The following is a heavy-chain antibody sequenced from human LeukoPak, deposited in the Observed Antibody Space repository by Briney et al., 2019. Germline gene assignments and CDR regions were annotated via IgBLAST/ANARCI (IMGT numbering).Heavy chain of an antibody. CDR3: ARAACTTTRCYEVDLDNYYFDF. CDR1: GGSISSYY. Sequence: SETLSLTCTVSGGSISSYYWSWIRQPPGKGLEWIGYIYYSGSTYYNPSLESRATMSIDTSKKQFPLTLSSVTAADTAVYYCARAACTTTRCYEVDLDNYYFDFWGQGTQVTVSS. J-gene: IGHJ4*02. V-gene: IGHV4-59*12. D-gene: IGHD2-2*01. CDR2: IYYSGST.